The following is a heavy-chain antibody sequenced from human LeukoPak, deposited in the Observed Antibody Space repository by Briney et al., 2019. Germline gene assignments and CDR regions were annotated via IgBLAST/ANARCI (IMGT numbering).Heavy chain of an antibody. J-gene: IGHJ4*02. Sequence: SETLSLTCTVSGGSISSSSYYWGWIRQPAGKGLEWIGRIYTSGSTNYNPSLKSRVTISVDTSKNQFSLKLSSVTAADTAVYYCARTYYDFWSGSTAKYYFDYWGQGTLVTVSS. CDR2: IYTSGST. CDR3: ARTYYDFWSGSTAKYYFDY. D-gene: IGHD3-3*01. CDR1: GGSISSSSYY. V-gene: IGHV4-61*02.